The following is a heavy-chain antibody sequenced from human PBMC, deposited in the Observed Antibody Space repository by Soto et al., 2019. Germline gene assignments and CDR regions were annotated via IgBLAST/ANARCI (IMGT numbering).Heavy chain of an antibody. Sequence: QVQLQESGPGLVKPSETLSLTCTVSGGSISSYYWSWIRQPPGKGLEWIGYIYYSGSTNYNPSLKSRVTIAVATSKNQFSLKLSSVTAADTAVYYCARALAIVPLGIWYFDLWGRGTLVTVSS. CDR2: IYYSGST. CDR3: ARALAIVPLGIWYFDL. D-gene: IGHD3-22*01. J-gene: IGHJ2*01. V-gene: IGHV4-59*01. CDR1: GGSISSYY.